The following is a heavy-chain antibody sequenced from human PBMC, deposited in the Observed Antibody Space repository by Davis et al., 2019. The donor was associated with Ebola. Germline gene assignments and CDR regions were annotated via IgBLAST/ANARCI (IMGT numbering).Heavy chain of an antibody. CDR3: ARGSGGWPFIEMGLLN. Sequence: SETLSLTCTVSGYSMNTSYWRRIRQPPGTALEWTAYIYSDGFTDYNPSLKSRVIISLDMSKNQFSLKLSSVTAADTAVYYCARGSGGWPFIEMGLLNWGQGTLVTVSS. CDR1: GYSMNTSY. J-gene: IGHJ4*02. D-gene: IGHD6-19*01. CDR2: IYSDGFT. V-gene: IGHV4-59*08.